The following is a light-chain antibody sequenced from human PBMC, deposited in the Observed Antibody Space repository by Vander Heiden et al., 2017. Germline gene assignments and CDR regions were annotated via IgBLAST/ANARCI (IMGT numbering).Light chain of an antibody. CDR3: QQYSSYPYT. V-gene: IGKV1-5*03. CDR2: TAS. Sequence: DIQMTHSPSTLSAFVGDRVTSTCRAGPRITTWFAWYQHKPGKAHNLLTHTASSLESGVPSRFGGSGSGTEFTLTISSVQPDDFATYYCQQYSSYPYTFGQGTKLEI. J-gene: IGKJ2*01. CDR1: PRITTW.